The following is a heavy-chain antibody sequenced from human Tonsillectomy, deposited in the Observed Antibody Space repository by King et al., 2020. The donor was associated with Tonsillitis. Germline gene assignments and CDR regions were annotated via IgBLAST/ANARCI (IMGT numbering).Heavy chain of an antibody. Sequence: VQLQESGPGLVKPSETLSLTCTVSGGSISSYYWSWIRQPPGKGLEWIGYIYYSGSTNYNPSLKSRVTISVDTSKNQFSLKLSSVTAADTAVYYCARGSDSGYDLDAFDIWGQGTMVTVSS. J-gene: IGHJ3*02. CDR3: ARGSDSGYDLDAFDI. CDR2: IYYSGST. V-gene: IGHV4-59*01. CDR1: GGSISSYY. D-gene: IGHD5-12*01.